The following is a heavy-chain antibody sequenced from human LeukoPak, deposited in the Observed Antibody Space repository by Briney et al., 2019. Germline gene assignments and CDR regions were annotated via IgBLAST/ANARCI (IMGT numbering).Heavy chain of an antibody. CDR1: GFTFSSYS. V-gene: IGHV3-21*04. Sequence: GGSLRLSCAASGFTFSSYSMNWVRQAPGKGLEWVSSISSSSSYIYYADSVKGRFTISRDNPRSTVYLQLNSLTAEDTAIYYCARSRGFGELLPFDHWGQGALVTVSS. CDR2: ISSSSSYI. J-gene: IGHJ4*02. CDR3: ARSRGFGELLPFDH. D-gene: IGHD3-10*01.